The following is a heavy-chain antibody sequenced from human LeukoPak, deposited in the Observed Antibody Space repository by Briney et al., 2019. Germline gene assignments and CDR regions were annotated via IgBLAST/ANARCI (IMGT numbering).Heavy chain of an antibody. J-gene: IGHJ3*02. CDR1: GFTFSSYS. D-gene: IGHD6-19*01. V-gene: IGHV3-48*01. Sequence: GSLRLSCAASGFTFSSYSMNWVRQAPGKGLEWVSYISSSSSTIYYADSVKGRFTISRDNAKNSLYLQMNSLRAGDTAVYYCARGTVTGIESAFDIWGQGTMVTVSS. CDR3: ARGTVTGIESAFDI. CDR2: ISSSSSTI.